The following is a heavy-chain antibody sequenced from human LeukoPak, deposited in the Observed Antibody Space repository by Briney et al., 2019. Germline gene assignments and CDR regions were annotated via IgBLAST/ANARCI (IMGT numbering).Heavy chain of an antibody. D-gene: IGHD3-22*01. CDR1: GYSFSTYW. CDR3: ARHGDYYDTSGYYNDY. Sequence: GESLRISCKGSGYSFSTYWISWVRQMPGKGLEWMGRIDPSDSYTKYSPSFQGHVTISTDKSISTAYLQWSSLKASDTAMYYCARHGDYYDTSGYYNDYWGQGTLVTVSS. CDR2: IDPSDSYT. J-gene: IGHJ4*02. V-gene: IGHV5-10-1*01.